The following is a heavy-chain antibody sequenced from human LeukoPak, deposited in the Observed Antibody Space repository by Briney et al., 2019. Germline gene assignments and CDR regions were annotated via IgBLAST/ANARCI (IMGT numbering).Heavy chain of an antibody. D-gene: IGHD5-18*01. V-gene: IGHV7-4-1*02. CDR1: GYTFTSYA. CDR2: INTNTGNP. Sequence: ASVKVSCKTSGYTFTSYAMNWVRQAPGQGLEWMGWINTNTGNPTYAQGFTGRFVFSLDTSVSTAYLQISSLKAEDTAVYYCARAQLWFRYYYYGVDVWGQGTTVTVSS. CDR3: ARAQLWFRYYYYGVDV. J-gene: IGHJ6*02.